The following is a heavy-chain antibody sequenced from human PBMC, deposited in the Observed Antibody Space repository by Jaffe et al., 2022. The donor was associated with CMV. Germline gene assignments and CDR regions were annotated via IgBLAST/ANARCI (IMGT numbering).Heavy chain of an antibody. Sequence: EVQLVQSGAEVKKPGESLRISCKGSGYSFTSYWISWVRQMPGKGLEWMGRIDPSDSYTNYSPSFQGHVTISADKSISTAYLQWSSLKASDTAMYYCAVLGLSWRKGQNETYYDSSGLRYYYYYYYMDVWGKGTTVTVSS. CDR1: GYSFTSYW. J-gene: IGHJ6*03. D-gene: IGHD3-22*01. CDR2: IDPSDSYT. V-gene: IGHV5-10-1*03. CDR3: AVLGLSWRKGQNETYYDSSGLRYYYYYYYMDV.